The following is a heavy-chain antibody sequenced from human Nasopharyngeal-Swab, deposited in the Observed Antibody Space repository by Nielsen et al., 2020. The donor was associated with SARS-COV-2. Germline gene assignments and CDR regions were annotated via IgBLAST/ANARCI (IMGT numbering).Heavy chain of an antibody. CDR2: IYHSGST. D-gene: IGHD3-22*01. CDR3: ARDPRVYYYDRSTSWYFDL. J-gene: IGHJ2*01. V-gene: IGHV4-4*01. Sequence: SETLSLTCAVSGGSISSSNWWSWVRQPPGQGLEWIGEIYHSGSTNYNPSLKSRVTISVDTSKNQFSLKLSSVTAADTAVYCCARDPRVYYYDRSTSWYFDLWGRGTLVTVSS. CDR1: GGSISSSNW.